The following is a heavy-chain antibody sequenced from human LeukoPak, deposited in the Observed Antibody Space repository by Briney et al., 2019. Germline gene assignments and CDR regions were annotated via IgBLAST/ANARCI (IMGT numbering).Heavy chain of an antibody. V-gene: IGHV3-30*02. Sequence: PGGSLRLSCAASEFTFSNYCIHWVRQAPGKGLEWVAFIRYDGSNKYLAESVKGRFTISRDTSKHTLYLQMNSLRAEDTAVYYCAKGTKDYYGSGSFYLSRDHFISRWGQGTLVTVSS. CDR1: EFTFSNYC. CDR3: AKGTKDYYGSGSFYLSRDHFISR. D-gene: IGHD3-10*01. CDR2: IRYDGSNK. J-gene: IGHJ4*02.